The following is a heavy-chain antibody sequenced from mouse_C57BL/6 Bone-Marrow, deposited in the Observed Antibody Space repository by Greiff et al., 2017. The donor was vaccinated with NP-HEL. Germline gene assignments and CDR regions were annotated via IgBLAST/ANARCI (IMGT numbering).Heavy chain of an antibody. CDR3: TTEGLRYFDV. V-gene: IGHV14-4*01. J-gene: IGHJ1*03. CDR1: GFNIKDDY. CDR2: IDPENGDT. D-gene: IGHD2-4*01. Sequence: EVQLQQSGAELVRPGASVKLSCTASGFNIKDDYMHWVKQRPEQGLEWIGWIDPENGDTEYASKFQGKATITADTSSNTAYLQLSSLTSEDTAVYYGTTEGLRYFDVWGTGTTVTVSS.